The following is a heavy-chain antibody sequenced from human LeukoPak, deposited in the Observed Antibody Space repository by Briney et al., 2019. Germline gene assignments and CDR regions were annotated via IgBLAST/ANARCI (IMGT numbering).Heavy chain of an antibody. J-gene: IGHJ4*02. CDR3: AKGEYSSAVDY. D-gene: IGHD6-6*01. V-gene: IGHV3-48*03. Sequence: PGGSLTLSCAASGFTFSSYEMNWLRQAPGKGLEGVLYISCSGSNIYYADSVKGRFTISRDNAKNSLYLQMNSLRAEDTAVYYCAKGEYSSAVDYWGQGTLVTVSS. CDR2: ISCSGSNI. CDR1: GFTFSSYE.